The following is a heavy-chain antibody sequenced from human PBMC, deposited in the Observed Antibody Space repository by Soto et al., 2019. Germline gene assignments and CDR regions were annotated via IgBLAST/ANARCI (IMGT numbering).Heavy chain of an antibody. CDR3: AKDKVPVVVTAPLDY. D-gene: IGHD2-21*02. CDR1: GFTFSSYG. V-gene: IGHV3-30*18. Sequence: ESGGGVVQPGGSLRLSCAASGFTFSSYGMHWVRQAPGKGLEWVAVISYDGSNKYYADSVKGRFTISRDNSKNTLYLQMNSLRAEDTAVYYCAKDKVPVVVTAPLDYWGQGTLVTVSS. CDR2: ISYDGSNK. J-gene: IGHJ4*02.